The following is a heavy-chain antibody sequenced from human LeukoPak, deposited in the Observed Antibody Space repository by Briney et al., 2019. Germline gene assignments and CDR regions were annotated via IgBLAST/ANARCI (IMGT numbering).Heavy chain of an antibody. D-gene: IGHD6-19*01. Sequence: GGSLRLSCVASGFTFTKCAMRWIRQAPGKGLEWVAIITATGDTAYYADSVKGRFTISRDNSRNTVYMKMDSLRAEDTAIYYCAGDRNSDWYSPLDYWGQGSQVTVSP. V-gene: IGHV3-23*01. CDR1: GFTFTKCA. CDR3: AGDRNSDWYSPLDY. J-gene: IGHJ4*02. CDR2: ITATGDTA.